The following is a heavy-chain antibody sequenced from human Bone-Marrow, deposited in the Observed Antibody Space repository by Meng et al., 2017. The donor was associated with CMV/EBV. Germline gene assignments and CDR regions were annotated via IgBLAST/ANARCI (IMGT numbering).Heavy chain of an antibody. CDR3: ARHPGIVVPARY. Sequence: GESLKISCKGSGYTFSNYWIAWVRQMPGKGLEWMGMIYPGDSDIRYSPSFQGQVTFSADKSISTAYLQWSSLKASDTAMYYCARHPGIVVPARYWGQGTLVTVSS. J-gene: IGHJ4*02. D-gene: IGHD2-2*01. CDR2: IYPGDSDI. V-gene: IGHV5-51*01. CDR1: GYTFSNYW.